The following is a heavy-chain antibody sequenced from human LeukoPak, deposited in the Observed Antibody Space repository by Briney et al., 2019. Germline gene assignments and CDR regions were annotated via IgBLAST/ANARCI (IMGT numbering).Heavy chain of an antibody. D-gene: IGHD5-18*01. CDR3: AKVGADVDTAMGSPGYMDV. CDR1: AFTFSNHA. J-gene: IGHJ6*03. V-gene: IGHV3-23*01. Sequence: GRSLRLSCAASAFTFSNHAMTWFRHAPWKGLLWVSAITGSGGNTYYAGSVKGRCAISRDNSKNTLYLQMNSLRAEDTAVYYCAKVGADVDTAMGSPGYMDVWGKGTTVTVSS. CDR2: ITGSGGNT.